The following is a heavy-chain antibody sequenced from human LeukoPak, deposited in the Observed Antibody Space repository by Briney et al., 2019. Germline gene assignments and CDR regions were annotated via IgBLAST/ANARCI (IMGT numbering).Heavy chain of an antibody. J-gene: IGHJ4*02. Sequence: PSETLSLTCAVYGGSFSGYCWSWIRQPPGKGLEWIGEINHSGSTNYNPSLKSRVTISVDTSKNQFSLKLRSVTAADTAMYYCARGTLYRGWSYYLDFWGQGSQVTVSS. V-gene: IGHV4-34*01. CDR3: ARGTLYRGWSYYLDF. CDR2: INHSGST. D-gene: IGHD6-19*01. CDR1: GGSFSGYC.